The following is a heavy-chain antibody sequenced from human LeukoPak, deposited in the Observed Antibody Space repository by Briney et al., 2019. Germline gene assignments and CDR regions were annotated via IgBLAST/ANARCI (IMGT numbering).Heavy chain of an antibody. D-gene: IGHD3-22*01. Sequence: SVKVSCKASGGTFSSYAISWARQAPGQGLEWMGGIIPIFGTANYAQKFQGRVTITADESTSTAYMELSSLRSEDTAVYYCASSGYYYDSSGPRAHYMDVWGKGTTVTVSS. CDR3: ASSGYYYDSSGPRAHYMDV. J-gene: IGHJ6*03. CDR2: IIPIFGTA. CDR1: GGTFSSYA. V-gene: IGHV1-69*01.